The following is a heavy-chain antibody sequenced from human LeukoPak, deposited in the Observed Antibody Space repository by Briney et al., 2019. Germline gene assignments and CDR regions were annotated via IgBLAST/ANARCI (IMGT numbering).Heavy chain of an antibody. Sequence: PGGSLRLSCEASGFPFSNYWMTWVRQSPGKGLEWVANIKQDGSDKYYMDSVKGRFTVSRDNAKNSLFLQMNSLRAEDTAVYYCARDVLRYFDWLFRGGDAFDIWGQGTMVTVSS. V-gene: IGHV3-7*01. D-gene: IGHD3-9*01. CDR1: GFPFSNYW. J-gene: IGHJ3*02. CDR2: IKQDGSDK. CDR3: ARDVLRYFDWLFRGGDAFDI.